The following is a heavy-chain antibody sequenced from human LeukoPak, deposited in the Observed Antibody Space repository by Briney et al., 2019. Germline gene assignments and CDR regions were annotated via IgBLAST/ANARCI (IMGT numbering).Heavy chain of an antibody. CDR2: ISSSTSYI. J-gene: IGHJ4*02. CDR3: ARASGSYYYFDY. CDR1: GFTFSSHS. D-gene: IGHD3-10*01. V-gene: IGHV3-21*01. Sequence: GGSLRLSCAASGFTFSSHSMNWVRQAPGKGLEWVSSISSSTSYIYYADSVKGRFTISRDNAKNSLYLQMNSMRAEDTAVYYCARASGSYYYFDYWGQGTLVTVSS.